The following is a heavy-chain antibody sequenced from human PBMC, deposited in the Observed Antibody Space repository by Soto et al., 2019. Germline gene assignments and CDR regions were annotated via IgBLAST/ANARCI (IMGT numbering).Heavy chain of an antibody. CDR3: AKAPGGYYDSSGYYTRYYYGMDV. CDR2: ISYDGSNK. Sequence: GGSLRLSCAASGFTFSSYCMHWVRQAPGEGLEWVAVISYDGSNKYYADSVKGRFTISRDNSKNTLYLQMNSLRAEDTAVYYCAKAPGGYYDSSGYYTRYYYGMDVWGQGTTVTVSS. J-gene: IGHJ6*02. V-gene: IGHV3-30*18. D-gene: IGHD3-22*01. CDR1: GFTFSSYC.